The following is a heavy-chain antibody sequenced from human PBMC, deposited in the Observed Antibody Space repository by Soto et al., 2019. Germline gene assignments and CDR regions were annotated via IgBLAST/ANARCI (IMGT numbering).Heavy chain of an antibody. D-gene: IGHD2-2*01. CDR3: ARVKECSSTSCYARDAFDV. CDR1: GFTFSSFA. CDR2: ISSDVVNY. Sequence: GGSLRLSCAAPGFTFSSFAMHWVRQAPGKGLEWLAVISSDVVNYYYAESVKGRFTISRDNSKNTLYLQMNSLRAEDTAVYYCARVKECSSTSCYARDAFDVWGQGTMVTVSS. V-gene: IGHV3-30-3*01. J-gene: IGHJ3*01.